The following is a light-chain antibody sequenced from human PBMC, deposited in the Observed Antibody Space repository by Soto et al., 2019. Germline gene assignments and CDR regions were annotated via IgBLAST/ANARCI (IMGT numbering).Light chain of an antibody. CDR2: AAS. CDR1: QSIVTY. V-gene: IGKV1-39*01. J-gene: IGKJ1*01. CDR3: QQYNTAWT. Sequence: DIHMTQSPSALSAPVGAGATIACRASQSIVTYLNWYHQKPGQAPKLLIYAASNLQSGVPSRFSGSGSGTEFSLTISSLQPDDFATYYCQQYNTAWTFGQGTKVDIK.